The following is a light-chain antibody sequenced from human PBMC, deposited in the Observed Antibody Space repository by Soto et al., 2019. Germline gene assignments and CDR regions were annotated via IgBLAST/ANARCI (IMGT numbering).Light chain of an antibody. CDR2: DVS. CDR1: SSDVGTYNY. Sequence: QSVLTQAASVSGSPGQSITISCTGTSSDVGTYNYVSWYQQHPGKAPKFLIYDVSFRPSGVSNRFSGSKSGNTASLTISGLQAEDEADYYCSSYTSSDTLIFGGGTKLTVL. CDR3: SSYTSSDTLI. V-gene: IGLV2-14*03. J-gene: IGLJ2*01.